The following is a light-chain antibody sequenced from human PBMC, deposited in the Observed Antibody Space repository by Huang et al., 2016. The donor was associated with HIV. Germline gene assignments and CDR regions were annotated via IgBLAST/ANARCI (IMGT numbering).Light chain of an antibody. CDR1: HTVMSSY. J-gene: IGKJ1*01. V-gene: IGKV3-20*01. Sequence: EIVLTQSTDTLSLSPGESATLSCRASHTVMSSYLAWYQHKPGQAPRLLVYGASSRATYLPDMFRGSGSMTCFTLTISRLEPEDLAVYYCQQYGSSPETFGQGTKVEIK. CDR2: GAS. CDR3: QQYGSSPET.